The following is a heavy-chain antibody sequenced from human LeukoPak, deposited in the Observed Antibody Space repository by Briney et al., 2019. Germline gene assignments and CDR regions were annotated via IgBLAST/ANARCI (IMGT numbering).Heavy chain of an antibody. CDR2: ISAYNGNT. J-gene: IGHJ4*02. CDR1: GYTFTSYG. Sequence: ASVKVSCKASGYTFTSYGISWVRQAPGQGLEWMGWISAYNGNTNYAQKLQGRVTMTTDTSTSTAYMELRSLRSDDTAVYYCARDKQTYSSGWAQSFDYWGQGTLATVSS. D-gene: IGHD6-19*01. V-gene: IGHV1-18*01. CDR3: ARDKQTYSSGWAQSFDY.